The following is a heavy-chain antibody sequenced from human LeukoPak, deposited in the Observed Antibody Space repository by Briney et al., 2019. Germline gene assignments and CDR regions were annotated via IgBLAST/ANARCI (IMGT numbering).Heavy chain of an antibody. Sequence: ASVKVSCKASGGTFSSYAISWVRQAPGQGLERMGGIIPIFGTANYAQKFQGRVTISRDTSASTAYTELSSLRSEDTAVYYCARDEIEELLTGWGGMDVWGQGTTVTVSS. CDR2: IIPIFGTA. D-gene: IGHD3-10*01. V-gene: IGHV1-69*05. J-gene: IGHJ6*02. CDR3: ARDEIEELLTGWGGMDV. CDR1: GGTFSSYA.